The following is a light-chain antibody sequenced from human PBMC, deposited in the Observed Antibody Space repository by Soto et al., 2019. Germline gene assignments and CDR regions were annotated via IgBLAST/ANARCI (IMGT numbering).Light chain of an antibody. J-gene: IGLJ2*01. CDR1: NSNIGNNY. CDR2: DNN. V-gene: IGLV1-51*01. CDR3: ETWDSSGSVGV. Sequence: QSVLTQPPSVSAAPGQKVTISCSGSNSNIGNNYVSWYQQFPGTAPKLLIYDNNKRPSGIPDRFSGSKSGTSATLGITGLQTGDEADYYCETWDSSGSVGVFGGGTKLTVL.